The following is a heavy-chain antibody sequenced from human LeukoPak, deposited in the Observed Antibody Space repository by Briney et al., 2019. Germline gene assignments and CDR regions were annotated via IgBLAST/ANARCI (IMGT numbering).Heavy chain of an antibody. D-gene: IGHD1/OR15-1a*01. Sequence: PSETLSLTCAVSGGPISSSIYYWGWIRQPPGKGLEWLGSMYYSGSTYYNPSLKSRVTISVDTSKNQFYLHLTSVTAADTGVYYCASREHGGGHQLYNWFDPWGQGTLVTVSS. V-gene: IGHV4-39*01. CDR1: GGPISSSIYY. J-gene: IGHJ5*02. CDR2: MYYSGST. CDR3: ASREHGGGHQLYNWFDP.